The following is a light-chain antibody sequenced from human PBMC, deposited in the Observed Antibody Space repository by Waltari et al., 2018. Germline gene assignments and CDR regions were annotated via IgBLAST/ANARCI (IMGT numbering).Light chain of an antibody. CDR1: QSISSW. J-gene: IGKJ1*01. Sequence: DIQMTQSPSTLSASVGDRVTLTCRASQSISSWLAWYQQKPGKAPKLLIYKASSLESGVPSRFSGSGSGTEFTLTISSLQPDDFATYYCQQYNSYSSPWTFGQGTKVEIK. CDR3: QQYNSYSSPWT. V-gene: IGKV1-5*03. CDR2: KAS.